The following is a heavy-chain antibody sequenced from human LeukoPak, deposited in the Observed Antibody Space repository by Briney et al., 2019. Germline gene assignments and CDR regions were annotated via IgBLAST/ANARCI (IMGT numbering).Heavy chain of an antibody. CDR3: GRHYGGLDY. V-gene: IGHV4-34*01. J-gene: IGHJ4*02. CDR2: INHSGST. CDR1: GGSFSGYY. D-gene: IGHD4/OR15-4a*01. Sequence: SETLSLTCAVYGGSFSGYYWSWIRQPPGKGLEWIGEINHSGSTNYNPSLKSRVTISVDTSKNQFSLKLSSVTAADTAVYYCGRHYGGLDYWGQGTLVTVSS.